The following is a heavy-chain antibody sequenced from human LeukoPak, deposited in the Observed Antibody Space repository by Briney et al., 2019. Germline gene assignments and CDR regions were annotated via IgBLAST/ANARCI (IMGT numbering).Heavy chain of an antibody. Sequence: GRSLRLSCAASGLTFNSYGMNGVGQAPGKGLEWVAVIWYDGSNKYYADSVKGRFTISRDNSKNTLYLQMNSLRADDTAVYYCARGYDSSGYYHYYFDYWGQGTLVTVSS. CDR2: IWYDGSNK. D-gene: IGHD3-22*01. J-gene: IGHJ4*02. CDR1: GLTFNSYG. CDR3: ARGYDSSGYYHYYFDY. V-gene: IGHV3-33*01.